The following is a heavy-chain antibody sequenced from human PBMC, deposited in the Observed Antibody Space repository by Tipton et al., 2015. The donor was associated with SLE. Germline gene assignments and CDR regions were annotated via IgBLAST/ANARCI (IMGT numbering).Heavy chain of an antibody. CDR1: GGSISSSNW. V-gene: IGHV4-4*02. D-gene: IGHD6-19*01. CDR2: IYHSGST. CDR3: ASSSPGYTSGGGSLDY. Sequence: TLSLTCAVSGGSISSSNWWSWVRQPPGKGLEWIGEIYHSGSTNYNPSLKSRVTISVDKSKNQFSLRLSSVTAADTAVYYCASSSPGYTSGGGSLDYWGQGTLVTVSS. J-gene: IGHJ4*02.